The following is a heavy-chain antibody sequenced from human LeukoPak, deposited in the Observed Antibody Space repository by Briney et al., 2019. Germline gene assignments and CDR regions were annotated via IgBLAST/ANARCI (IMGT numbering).Heavy chain of an antibody. Sequence: SETLSLTCTVSGGSISSYYWSWIRQPPGKGLEWIGYIYYSGSTNYNPSLKSRVTISVDTSKNQFSLKLSSVTAADTAVYYRARDQPDAFDIWGQGTMVTVSS. J-gene: IGHJ3*02. CDR1: GGSISSYY. CDR3: ARDQPDAFDI. CDR2: IYYSGST. V-gene: IGHV4-59*01.